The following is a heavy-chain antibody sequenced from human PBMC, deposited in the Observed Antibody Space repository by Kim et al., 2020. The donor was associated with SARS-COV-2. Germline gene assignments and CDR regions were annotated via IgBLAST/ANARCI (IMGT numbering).Heavy chain of an antibody. V-gene: IGHV3-30*04. Sequence: GGSLRLSCAASGFTFSSYAMHWVRQAPGKGLEWVAVISYDGSNKYYADSVKGRFTISRDNSKNTLYLQMNSLRAEDTAVYYCAREEEQYYYQGGFFDIWGEGTTVSVSS. D-gene: IGHD3-10*01. J-gene: IGHJ3*02. CDR3: AREEEQYYYQGGFFDI. CDR1: GFTFSSYA. CDR2: ISYDGSNK.